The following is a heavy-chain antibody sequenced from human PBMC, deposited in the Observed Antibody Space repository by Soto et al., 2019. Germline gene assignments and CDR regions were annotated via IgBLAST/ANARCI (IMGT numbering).Heavy chain of an antibody. D-gene: IGHD6-25*01. V-gene: IGHV3-53*01. CDR2: IYRGDAT. CDR1: GFTVSDNY. CDR3: ARDRSDSSRADSFDI. J-gene: IGHJ3*02. Sequence: GGSLRLSCAVSGFTVSDNYMSWVRQAPGKWLEWVSVIYRGDATHYADSVKGRFTISRDNSKNTVYLQMNSLRAEDTAVYYCARDRSDSSRADSFDIWGQGXMVTV.